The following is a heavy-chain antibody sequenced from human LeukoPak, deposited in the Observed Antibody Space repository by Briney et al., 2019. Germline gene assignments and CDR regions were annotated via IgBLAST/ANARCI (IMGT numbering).Heavy chain of an antibody. D-gene: IGHD2-15*01. CDR2: INSDGSST. J-gene: IGHJ6*02. V-gene: IGHV3-74*01. CDR1: GFTFSSYW. CDR3: ARRNAYCSSGSCSRASYYYYGMDV. Sequence: GGSLRLSCAASGFTFSSYWMHWVRQAPGKGLVWVSRINSDGSSTSYADSVKGRFTISRDNAKNTLYLQMDSLRADDTAVYYCARRNAYCSSGSCSRASYYYYGMDVWGQGTTVTVSS.